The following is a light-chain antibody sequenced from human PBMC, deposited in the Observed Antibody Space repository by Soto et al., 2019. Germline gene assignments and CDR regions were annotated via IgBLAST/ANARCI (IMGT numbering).Light chain of an antibody. Sequence: QSVLPQPPSVSGAPGRRVPVSCTGSSSSIGAGYDVHWYQQLPGTAPKLLIYGNSNRPSGVPDRFSGSKSGTSASLAITGLQAEDEADYYCQSYDSSLSRVFGGGTKLTVL. CDR1: SSSIGAGYD. V-gene: IGLV1-40*01. J-gene: IGLJ2*01. CDR2: GNS. CDR3: QSYDSSLSRV.